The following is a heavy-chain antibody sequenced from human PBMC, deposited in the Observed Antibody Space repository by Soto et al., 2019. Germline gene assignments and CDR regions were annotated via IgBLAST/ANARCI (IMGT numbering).Heavy chain of an antibody. CDR3: ASGYGEHDDAFDI. CDR2: IYSGGST. CDR1: GFTVSSNY. V-gene: IGHV3-66*01. Sequence: GGSLRLSCAASGFTVSSNYMSWVRQAPGKGLEWVSVIYSGGSTYYADSVKGRFTISRDNSKNTLYLQMNSLRAEDTAVYYCASGYGEHDDAFDIWGQGTMVTVSS. D-gene: IGHD4-17*01. J-gene: IGHJ3*02.